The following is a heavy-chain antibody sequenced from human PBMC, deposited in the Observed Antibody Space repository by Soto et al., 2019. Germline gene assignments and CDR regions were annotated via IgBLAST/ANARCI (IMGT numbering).Heavy chain of an antibody. D-gene: IGHD3-3*01. CDR2: IIPILGIA. CDR1: GGTFSSYT. V-gene: IGHV1-69*02. CDR3: VRDRGTIFGVVSAAGYFDL. J-gene: IGHJ2*01. Sequence: QVQLVQSGAEVKKPGSSVKVSCKASGGTFSSYTISWVRQAPGQGLEWMGRIIPILGIANYAQKFQGRVTITADKSTSTAYMELSSLRSEDTAVYYCVRDRGTIFGVVSAAGYFDLWGRGTLVTVSS.